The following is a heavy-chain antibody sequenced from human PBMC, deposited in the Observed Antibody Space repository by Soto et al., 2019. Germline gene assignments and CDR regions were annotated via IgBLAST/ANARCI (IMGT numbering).Heavy chain of an antibody. Sequence: EVQLVESGGGLVQPGGSLRLSCAASGFTFSDHYMDWVRQGPGKGLEWVGRSRNKANSYSTVYAASVQGRFTVSRGESENSLYLQMDSLKTEDTAVYYCARGYHSFDRCGRGTLVTVSS. J-gene: IGHJ2*01. CDR3: ARGYHSFDR. D-gene: IGHD2-2*01. V-gene: IGHV3-72*01. CDR2: SRNKANSYST. CDR1: GFTFSDHY.